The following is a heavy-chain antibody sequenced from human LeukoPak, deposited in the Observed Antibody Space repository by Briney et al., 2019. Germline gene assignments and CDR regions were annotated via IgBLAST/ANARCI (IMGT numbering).Heavy chain of an antibody. D-gene: IGHD1-26*01. J-gene: IGHJ6*02. V-gene: IGHV4-59*01. CDR3: ARGRSNYYGMDV. Sequence: SETLSLTCIVSGGSISKYYWSWIRRPPGKGLEWIGYIYYNGNTNYSPSLKSRVTMSVDTSKNLFSLKVSSVTAADTAVYYCARGRSNYYGMDVWGQGTTVTVSS. CDR1: GGSISKYY. CDR2: IYYNGNT.